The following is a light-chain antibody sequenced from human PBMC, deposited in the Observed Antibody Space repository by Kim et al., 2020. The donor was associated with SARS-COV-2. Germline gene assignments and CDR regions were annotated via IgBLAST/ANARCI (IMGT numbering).Light chain of an antibody. V-gene: IGKV3D-11*01. CDR3: HHART. J-gene: IGKJ4*01. CDR1: QGINNY. CDR2: DAS. Sequence: ATLSLSPGEIATRSCRASQGINNYLAWYQQRPGQAPRLLIYDASKRATGIPARFSGSGLGTDFTLTISSLEPEDFAVYYCHHARTFGGGTKVDIK.